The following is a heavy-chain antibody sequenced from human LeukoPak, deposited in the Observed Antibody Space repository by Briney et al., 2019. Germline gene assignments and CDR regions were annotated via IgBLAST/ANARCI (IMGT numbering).Heavy chain of an antibody. J-gene: IGHJ6*02. CDR2: IRNKANSHST. D-gene: IGHD3-16*01. V-gene: IGHV3-72*01. CDR3: ARGGSWAPLDV. Sequence: GGSLRLSCAASGFTFSDHYMDWVRQAPGKGLEWVGRIRNKANSHSTEYAASVKGRFTISRDDSKNSVYLQMNSLKTEDTAVYCCARGGSWAPLDVWGQGTTVTVSS. CDR1: GFTFSDHY.